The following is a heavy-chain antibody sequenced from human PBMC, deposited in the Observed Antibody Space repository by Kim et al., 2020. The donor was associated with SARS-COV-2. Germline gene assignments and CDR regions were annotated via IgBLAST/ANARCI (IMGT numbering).Heavy chain of an antibody. V-gene: IGHV3-23*01. Sequence: AESVKGRSTIARDNTTNTLYLQMTSLRAEDTSVYYCAKDATVTTWHFDYWGQGTLVTVSS. CDR3: AKDATVTTWHFDY. D-gene: IGHD4-17*01. J-gene: IGHJ4*02.